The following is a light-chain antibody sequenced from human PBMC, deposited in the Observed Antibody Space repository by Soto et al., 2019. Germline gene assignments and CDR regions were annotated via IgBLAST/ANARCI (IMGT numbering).Light chain of an antibody. CDR3: CSHAGAFTWV. CDR2: EVN. CDR1: SSDVENYKR. V-gene: IGLV2-23*02. Sequence: QSVLTQPASVSGSPGQSITISCTVTSSDVENYKRVSWYQQRPGKAPQLIIYEVNKRPSGVSDRFSGSKSGNTASLTISGLQPEDEADYYCCSHAGAFTWVFGGGTKVTVL. J-gene: IGLJ3*02.